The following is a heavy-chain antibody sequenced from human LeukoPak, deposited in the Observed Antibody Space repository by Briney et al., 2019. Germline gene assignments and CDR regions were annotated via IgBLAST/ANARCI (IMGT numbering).Heavy chain of an antibody. CDR1: GGSISSYY. Sequence: SETLSLTCTVSGGSISSYYWSWIRQPPGKGLEWIGYIYTSGSTNYNPSLKGRVTISVDTSKNQFSLKLSSVTAADTAVYYCARPLWGADSNWFDPWGQGTLVTVSS. J-gene: IGHJ5*02. CDR2: IYTSGST. CDR3: ARPLWGADSNWFDP. D-gene: IGHD7-27*01. V-gene: IGHV4-4*09.